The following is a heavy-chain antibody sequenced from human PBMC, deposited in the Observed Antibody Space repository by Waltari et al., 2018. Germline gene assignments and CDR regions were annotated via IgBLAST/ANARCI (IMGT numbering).Heavy chain of an antibody. CDR1: GFTFSSYA. J-gene: IGHJ6*02. CDR3: ASRTRFLEWLLPYYYYYGMDV. CDR2: LSYDGSNK. Sequence: QVQLVESGGGVVQPGRSLRLSCAASGFTFSSYAMHWVRQAPGTGLEWVAGLSYDGSNKYYADSVKGRFTISRDNSKNTLYLQMNSLRAEDTAVYYCASRTRFLEWLLPYYYYYGMDVWGQGTTVTVSS. V-gene: IGHV3-30-3*01. D-gene: IGHD3-3*01.